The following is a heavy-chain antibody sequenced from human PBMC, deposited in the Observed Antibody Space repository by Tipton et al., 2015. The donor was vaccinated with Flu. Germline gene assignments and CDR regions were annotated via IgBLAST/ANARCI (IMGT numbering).Heavy chain of an antibody. CDR2: IYYSGST. V-gene: IGHV4-61*01. J-gene: IGHJ3*02. Sequence: TLSLTCTVSGGSISSSSYYWSWIRQPPGKGLEWIGYIYYSGSTNYNPSLKSRVTISVDTSKNQFSLRLSSVTAADTAVYFCARLRHCSSTSCYENGRALDIWGPGTMVTVSS. CDR1: GGSISSSSYY. D-gene: IGHD2-2*01. CDR3: ARLRHCSSTSCYENGRALDI.